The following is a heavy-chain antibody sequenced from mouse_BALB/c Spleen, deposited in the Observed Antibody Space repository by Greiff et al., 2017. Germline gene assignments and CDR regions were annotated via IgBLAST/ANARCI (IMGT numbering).Heavy chain of an antibody. J-gene: IGHJ2*01. V-gene: IGHV1-9*01. CDR2: ILPGSGST. CDR3: AREGENSYFDY. CDR1: GYTFSSYW. Sequence: VQLQQSGAELMKPGASVKISCKATGYTFSSYWIEWVKQRPGHGLEWIGEILPGSGSTNYNEKFKGKATFTADTSSNTAYMQLSSLTSEDSAVYYCAREGENSYFDYWGQGTTLTVSS.